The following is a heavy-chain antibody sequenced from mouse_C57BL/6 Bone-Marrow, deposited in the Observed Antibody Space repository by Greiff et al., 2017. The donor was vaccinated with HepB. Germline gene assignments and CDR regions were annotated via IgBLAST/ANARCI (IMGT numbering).Heavy chain of an antibody. J-gene: IGHJ3*01. CDR1: GYTFTDYY. CDR2: INPYNGGT. V-gene: IGHV1-19*01. Sequence: EVQLQQSGPVLVKPGASVKMSCKASGYTFTDYYMNWVKQSHGKSLEWTGVINPYNGGTSYNQKFKGKATLTVDKSSSTAYMELNSLTSEDSAVYYCASWGSWFAYWGQGTLVTVSA. CDR3: ASWGSWFAY.